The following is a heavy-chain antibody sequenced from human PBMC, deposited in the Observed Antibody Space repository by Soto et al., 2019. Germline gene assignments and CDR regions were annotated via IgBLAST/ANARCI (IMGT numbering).Heavy chain of an antibody. CDR2: IYYSGST. J-gene: IGHJ6*02. D-gene: IGHD2-2*02. Sequence: LPETLSLTCTVSGGSISSGGYYWSWIRQHPGKGLEWIGYIYYSGSTYYNPSLKSRVTISVDTSKNQFSLKLSSVTAADTAVYYCARGILGYIDYGDYYYGMDVWGQGTTVTVSS. CDR1: GGSISSGGYY. CDR3: ARGILGYIDYGDYYYGMDV. V-gene: IGHV4-31*03.